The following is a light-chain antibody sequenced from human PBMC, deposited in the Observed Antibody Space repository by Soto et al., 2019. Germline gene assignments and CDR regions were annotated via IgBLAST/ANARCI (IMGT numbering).Light chain of an antibody. J-gene: IGKJ2*01. CDR1: ERVSSS. Sequence: DIRMTQSPSTLSAVVGDRVTITCRARERVSSSVAWYQQKPGKAPNLLIYDASPLESGVPSRFSGSGFGTEFTLIIISLQPDDFGTYYCQQYESFSPYTFGRGTRLEIK. CDR3: QQYESFSPYT. V-gene: IGKV1-5*01. CDR2: DAS.